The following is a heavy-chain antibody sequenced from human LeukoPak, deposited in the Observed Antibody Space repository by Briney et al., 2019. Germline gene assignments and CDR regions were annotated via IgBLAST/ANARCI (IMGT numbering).Heavy chain of an antibody. CDR1: GSIFTSYL. J-gene: IGHJ4*02. V-gene: IGHV5-10-1*01. CDR3: ARRGKNYYGSGTYY. D-gene: IGHD3-10*01. CDR2: IVPSDPNH. Sequence: GAALKISCKCSGSIFTSYLISWVRQLPGKGLERMGRIVPSDPNHRYSPSFQGHVTISADEPISTAYLQWSSLKASDTAMYYCARRGKNYYGSGTYYWGQGTPVTVSS.